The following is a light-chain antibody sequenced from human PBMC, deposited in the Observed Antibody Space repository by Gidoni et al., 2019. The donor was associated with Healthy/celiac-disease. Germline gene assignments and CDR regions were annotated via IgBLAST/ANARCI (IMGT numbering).Light chain of an antibody. Sequence: DIVMTQVPDSLAVSLGERSSINFKTSQHVLYRSNNKNYLAWYKQKPGQPPKLLIYCAFTRESGVPDRFSCSRYGTNFTLTISSLQAEDVAVYYCHQYYSTPRTFGQGTKVEIK. CDR1: QHVLYRSNNKNY. CDR2: CAF. V-gene: IGKV4-1*01. J-gene: IGKJ1*01. CDR3: HQYYSTPRT.